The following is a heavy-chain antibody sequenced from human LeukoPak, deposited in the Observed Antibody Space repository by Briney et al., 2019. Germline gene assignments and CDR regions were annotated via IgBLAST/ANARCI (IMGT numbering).Heavy chain of an antibody. CDR1: GGSISSGDYY. V-gene: IGHV4-30-4*01. D-gene: IGHD3-22*01. CDR2: IYYSGST. Sequence: SETLSPTCTVSGGSISSGDYYWSWIRQPPGKGLEWIGYIYYSGSTYYNPSLKSRVTISVDTSKNQFSLKLSSVTAADTAVYYCARDRGDYYDSSGLDYWGQGTLVTVSS. CDR3: ARDRGDYYDSSGLDY. J-gene: IGHJ4*02.